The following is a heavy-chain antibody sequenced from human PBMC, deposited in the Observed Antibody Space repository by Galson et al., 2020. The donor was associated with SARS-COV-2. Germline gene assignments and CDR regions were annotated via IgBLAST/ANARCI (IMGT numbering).Heavy chain of an antibody. CDR3: ARRKSLGTTDDAFDI. J-gene: IGHJ3*02. CDR1: GYSFASHW. CDR2: TDPSDSWI. V-gene: IGHV5-10-1*01. Sequence: GESLKISCKGSGYSFASHWISWVRQIRGKGLEWMGRTDPSDSWINYSPSFQGHVTISVDESISTAYLHWSSLKASDTAIYYCARRKSLGTTDDAFDIWGQGTLVTVSS. D-gene: IGHD1-1*01.